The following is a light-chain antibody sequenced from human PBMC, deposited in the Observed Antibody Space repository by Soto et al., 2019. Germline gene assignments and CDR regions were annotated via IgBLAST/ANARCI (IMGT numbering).Light chain of an antibody. V-gene: IGKV1-6*01. J-gene: IGKJ4*01. CDR1: QGIRHY. CDR3: LQDYNYPLT. CDR2: AAS. Sequence: AIQMTQSPSSLSASVGDRVTITCRASQGIRHYLGWYQQKPGKAPTLLIYAASSLQSGVPSRFSGSGSGTDLTLIISSLQPEDFATYYCLQDYNYPLTFGGGTKVEIK.